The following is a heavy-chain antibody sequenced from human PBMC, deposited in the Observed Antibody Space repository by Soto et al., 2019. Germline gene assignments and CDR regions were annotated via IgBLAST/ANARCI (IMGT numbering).Heavy chain of an antibody. D-gene: IGHD5-12*01. V-gene: IGHV4-39*01. CDR1: GGSISSSSYY. Sequence: QLQLQESGPGLVKPSETLSLTCTVSGGSISSSSYYWGWIRQPPGKGLEWIGSIYYSGSTYYNPSLKSRVTISVDTSKNQFSLKLSSVTAADTAVYYCARLNVNWGGYGEGSFDYWGQGTLVTVSS. J-gene: IGHJ4*02. CDR3: ARLNVNWGGYGEGSFDY. CDR2: IYYSGST.